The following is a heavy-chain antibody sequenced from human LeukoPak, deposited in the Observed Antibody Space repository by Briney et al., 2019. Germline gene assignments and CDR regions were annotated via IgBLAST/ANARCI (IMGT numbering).Heavy chain of an antibody. CDR1: GGSFSGYY. D-gene: IGHD3-3*01. Sequence: SETLSLTCAVYGGSFSGYYWSWIRQPPGKGLEWIGEINHSGSTNYNPSLKSRVTISVDTSKNQFSLKLSSVTAADTAVYYCAGVQYYDFWSGRGGRFDPWGQGTLVTVSS. CDR2: INHSGST. V-gene: IGHV4-34*01. CDR3: AGVQYYDFWSGRGGRFDP. J-gene: IGHJ5*02.